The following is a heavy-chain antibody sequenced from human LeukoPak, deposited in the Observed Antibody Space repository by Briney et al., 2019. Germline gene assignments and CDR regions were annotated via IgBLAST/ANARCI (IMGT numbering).Heavy chain of an antibody. CDR2: ISGSGGNT. J-gene: IGHJ4*02. D-gene: IGHD2-2*01. V-gene: IGHV3-23*01. CDR1: GFTFRNYG. CDR3: AKDSCSTTSCYSGKDY. Sequence: GGSLRLSCAVSGFTFRNYGMSWVRQAPGKGLEWVSAISGSGGNTYYADSVKGRFTISRDNSKNTLYLQMNSLRAEDTAVYYCAKDSCSTTSCYSGKDYWGQGTLVTVSS.